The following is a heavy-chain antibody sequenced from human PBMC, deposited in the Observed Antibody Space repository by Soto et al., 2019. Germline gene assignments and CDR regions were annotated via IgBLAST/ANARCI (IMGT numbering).Heavy chain of an antibody. CDR1: GYIFVNYG. D-gene: IGHD3-16*01. J-gene: IGHJ6*02. CDR2: ISPYSGNT. CDR3: AMVDNYVPPTPQDV. Sequence: QVQLVQSGDEVRKPGSSVKVSCKASGYIFVNYGIAWVRQAPGQGLEWMGWISPYSGNTHYASKVQGRLTMTTDTATRPAYRDLGSLTPDDTAVYYLAMVDNYVPPTPQDVWGQGTTVTVSS. V-gene: IGHV1-18*01.